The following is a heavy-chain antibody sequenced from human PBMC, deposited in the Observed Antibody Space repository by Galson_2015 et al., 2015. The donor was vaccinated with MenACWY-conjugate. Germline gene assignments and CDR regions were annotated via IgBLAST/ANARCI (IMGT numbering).Heavy chain of an antibody. V-gene: IGHV4-59*01. CDR2: IFYSGNT. J-gene: IGHJ4*02. CDR1: GGSISRYY. D-gene: IGHD3-3*01. CDR3: AGTTDFWSGYHLDY. Sequence: SETLSLTCTVSGGSISRYYWSWIRRPPGKGLDWIGYIFYSGNTNYNPSLKSRVTISVDTSKSQFSLKLSSVTAADTAVYYCAGTTDFWSGYHLDYWGQGTLVTVSS.